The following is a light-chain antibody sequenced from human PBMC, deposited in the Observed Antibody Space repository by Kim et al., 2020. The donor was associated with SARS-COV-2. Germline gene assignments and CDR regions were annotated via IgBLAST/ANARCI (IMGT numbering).Light chain of an antibody. CDR1: QSFSSNY. Sequence: ELVLTQSPATLSLSPGERATLSCRASQSFSSNYLALYQQRPGQAPRLLIYGASNRATGIPDRFSGSGSGTDFSLTISRLEPEDFAVYFCQQFHILPWTFGRGTQVDIK. V-gene: IGKV3-20*01. CDR2: GAS. CDR3: QQFHILPWT. J-gene: IGKJ1*01.